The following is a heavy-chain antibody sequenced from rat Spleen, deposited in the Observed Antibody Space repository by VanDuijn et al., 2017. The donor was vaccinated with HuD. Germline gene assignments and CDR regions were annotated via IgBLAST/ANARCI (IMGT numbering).Heavy chain of an antibody. V-gene: IGHV5-7*01. D-gene: IGHD1-5*01. Sequence: EVQLVESDGGLVQPGRSLKLSCAASGFTFSDYNMAWVRQAPKKGLEWVASISYDGSSTYYRDSVKGRFTISRDNAKSTLYLQMDSLRSEDTATYYCARHGIGTTPFDYWGQGVMVTVSS. J-gene: IGHJ2*01. CDR2: ISYDGSST. CDR3: ARHGIGTTPFDY. CDR1: GFTFSDYN.